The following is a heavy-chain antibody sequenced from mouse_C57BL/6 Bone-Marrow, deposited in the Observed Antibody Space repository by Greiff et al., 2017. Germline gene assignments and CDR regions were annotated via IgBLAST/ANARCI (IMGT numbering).Heavy chain of an antibody. J-gene: IGHJ2*01. CDR2: IYPGNGST. D-gene: IGHD2-2*01. CDR3: TTTRVTDFYYFDF. V-gene: IGHV14-4*01. Sequence: VQLQQSGAELVRPGASVKLSCTASGFNINDDYMHWVKQRPEQGLEWIGWIYPGNGSTKYASKFQGKATITADTSSNTASMQLSSLTSEDTAVDYYTTTRVTDFYYFDFWGKGTTLTVSS. CDR1: GFNINDDY.